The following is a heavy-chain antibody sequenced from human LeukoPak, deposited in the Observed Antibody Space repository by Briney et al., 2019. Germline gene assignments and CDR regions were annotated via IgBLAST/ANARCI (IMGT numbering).Heavy chain of an antibody. V-gene: IGHV7-4-1*02. CDR3: ARGSYNWNQIPDAFDI. CDR1: GGTFSSYA. CDR2: INTNTGNP. Sequence: ASVKVSCKASGGTFSSYAVSWVRQAPGQGLEWMGWINTNTGNPTYAQGFTGRFVFSLDTSVSTAYLQISSLKAEDTAVYYCARGSYNWNQIPDAFDIWGQGTMVTVSS. J-gene: IGHJ3*02. D-gene: IGHD1-1*01.